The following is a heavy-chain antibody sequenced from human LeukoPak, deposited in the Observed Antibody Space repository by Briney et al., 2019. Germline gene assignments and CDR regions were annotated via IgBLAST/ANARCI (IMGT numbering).Heavy chain of an antibody. J-gene: IGHJ4*02. CDR3: AKEIWPTVTTPGHTHFDY. D-gene: IGHD4-17*01. CDR2: IRYDGRNK. CDR1: GFTFSTYG. V-gene: IGHV3-30*02. Sequence: GGSLRLSCAASGFTFSTYGMHWVRLAPGKGLEWVAFIRYDGRNKYYADSVKGRFTISRDNSKNTLCLQMNSLRAEDTAVYYCAKEIWPTVTTPGHTHFDYWGQGTLVTVSS.